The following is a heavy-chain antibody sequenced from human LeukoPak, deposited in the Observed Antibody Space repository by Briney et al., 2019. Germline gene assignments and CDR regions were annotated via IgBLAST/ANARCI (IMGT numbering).Heavy chain of an antibody. CDR2: INHSGST. J-gene: IGHJ5*02. V-gene: IGHV4-34*01. CDR3: APRGDIEHSYGYGKWFDP. Sequence: SETLSLTCAVYGGSFSGYYWSWIRQPPGKGLEWIGEINHSGSTDYNASLKSRVTISVDTSKNQFSLRLSSVTAADTAVYYCAPRGDIEHSYGYGKWFDPWGQGTRVTVSS. CDR1: GGSFSGYY. D-gene: IGHD5-18*01.